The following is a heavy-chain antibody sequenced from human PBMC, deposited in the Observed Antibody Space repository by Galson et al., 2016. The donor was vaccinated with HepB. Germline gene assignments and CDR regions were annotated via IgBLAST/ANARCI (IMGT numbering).Heavy chain of an antibody. V-gene: IGHV3-11*01. CDR3: ARVDTIFGVVIRRSLNYFDY. CDR2: IGSSGATI. D-gene: IGHD3-3*01. CDR1: GFIFTDYY. J-gene: IGHJ4*02. Sequence: SLRLSCAASGFIFTDYYMTWIRQAPAKGLEWVSSIGSSGATIYYADSVSGRFTISRDNSKNSLYLQMNSLRAEDTAVYYCARVDTIFGVVIRRSLNYFDYWGQGTLVTVSS.